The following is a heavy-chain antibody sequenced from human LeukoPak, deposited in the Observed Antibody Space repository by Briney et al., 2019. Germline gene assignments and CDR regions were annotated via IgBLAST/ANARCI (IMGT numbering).Heavy chain of an antibody. CDR1: GFTFSSYW. CDR2: KKHDGSEK. J-gene: IGHJ4*02. D-gene: IGHD6-19*01. V-gene: IGHV3-7*01. CDR3: ATRAGYFDY. Sequence: GGSLRLSCAAPGFTFSSYWMSWVRQAPGKGLEWVANKKHDGSEKYYVDSVKGRFTISRDNAKKSLYLQMNSLRAEDTAVYYCATRAGYFDYWGQGTLVTVSS.